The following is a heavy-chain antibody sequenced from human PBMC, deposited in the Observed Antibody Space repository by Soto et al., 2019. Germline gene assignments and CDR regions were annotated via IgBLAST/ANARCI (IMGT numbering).Heavy chain of an antibody. D-gene: IGHD6-19*01. Sequence: QVQLVQSGAEVKKPGASVKVSCKASGYTFTSYAMHWVRQAPGQRLEWMGWINAGNGNTKYSQKFQGRVTITRDTSASTAYMELSSLRSEDTAVYYCARDRAWGSGWYGWRYFDLWGRGTLVTVSS. CDR1: GYTFTSYA. J-gene: IGHJ2*01. CDR2: INAGNGNT. CDR3: ARDRAWGSGWYGWRYFDL. V-gene: IGHV1-3*01.